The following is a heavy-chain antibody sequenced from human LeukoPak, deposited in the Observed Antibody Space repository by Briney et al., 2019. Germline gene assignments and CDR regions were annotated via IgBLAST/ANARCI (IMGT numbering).Heavy chain of an antibody. J-gene: IGHJ4*02. V-gene: IGHV1-24*01. CDR3: VTDGRITMVRGGQFDY. CDR2: FDPEDGET. CDR1: GYTLTELS. Sequence: ASVKVSCKVSGYTLTELSMHWVRQAPGKGLEWMGGFDPEDGETIYAQKFQGRVTMTEDTSTDTAYMELSSLRSEDTAVYYCVTDGRITMVRGGQFDYWGQGTLVTVSS. D-gene: IGHD3-10*01.